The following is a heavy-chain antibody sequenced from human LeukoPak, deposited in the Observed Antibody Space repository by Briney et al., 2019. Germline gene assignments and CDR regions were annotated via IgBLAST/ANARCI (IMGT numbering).Heavy chain of an antibody. D-gene: IGHD3-22*01. Sequence: PSETLSLTCTVSGGSISRSGYSWSWIRQPPGKGLDWSAYIYYTGSTYYNPSLKSRVTISLDTSKNQFSLKLTSVTAADTAVYYCARGGDSSGYEGRFDPWGQGTLVTVSS. CDR2: IYYTGST. CDR3: ARGGDSSGYEGRFDP. J-gene: IGHJ5*02. V-gene: IGHV4-30-4*07. CDR1: GGSISRSGYS.